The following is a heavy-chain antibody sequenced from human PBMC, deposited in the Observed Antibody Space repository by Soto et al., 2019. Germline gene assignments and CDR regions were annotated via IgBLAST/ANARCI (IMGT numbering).Heavy chain of an antibody. CDR1: GGSISSYY. Sequence: PSETLSLTCTVSGGSISSYYWSWIRQPPGKGLEWIGYIYYSGSTNYNPSLKSRVTISVDTSKNQFSLKLSSVTAADTAVYYCARGGRWLQSRLDYWGQGTLVTVSS. J-gene: IGHJ4*02. CDR3: ARGGRWLQSRLDY. V-gene: IGHV4-59*12. CDR2: IYYSGST. D-gene: IGHD5-12*01.